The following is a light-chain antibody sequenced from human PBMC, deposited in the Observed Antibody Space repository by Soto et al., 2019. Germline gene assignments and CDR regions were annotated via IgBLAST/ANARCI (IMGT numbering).Light chain of an antibody. J-gene: IGKJ1*01. CDR3: QRYNNWPRT. CDR1: QSDSIL. V-gene: IGKV3-15*01. Sequence: EIVMTQSPATLSVSQGDRATLSCRASQSDSILLAWYQQKPGRARSLLNHGSTTRATCIPTRCSGSESGTEFTLTICCRQSEDYAVYYCQRYNNWPRTFGRGTKVDI. CDR2: GST.